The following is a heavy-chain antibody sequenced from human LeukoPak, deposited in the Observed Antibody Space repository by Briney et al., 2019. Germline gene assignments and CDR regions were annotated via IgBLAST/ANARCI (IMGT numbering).Heavy chain of an antibody. Sequence: ASVKVSCKASGYTFTSYDINWVRQATGQGLEWMGWMNPNSGNTGYAQKFQGRVTMTRNTSISTAYMELSSLRSEDTAVYYCARGVVWPYYYGMDVWGQGTTVTVSS. CDR2: MNPNSGNT. J-gene: IGHJ6*02. CDR3: ARGVVWPYYYGMDV. V-gene: IGHV1-8*01. D-gene: IGHD3-16*01. CDR1: GYTFTSYD.